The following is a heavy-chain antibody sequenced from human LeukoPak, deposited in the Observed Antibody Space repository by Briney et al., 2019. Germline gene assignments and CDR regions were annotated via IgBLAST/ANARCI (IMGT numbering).Heavy chain of an antibody. Sequence: SETLSLTCAVYGGSFSGYYWSWDRQPPGKGLEWIGEINDGGSTSYNPSLKSRVTISVDTSKKQFSLKLNSVTAADTAVYYCTRGVPGYWGQGTLVTVSS. J-gene: IGHJ4*02. CDR1: GGSFSGYY. D-gene: IGHD1-1*01. CDR3: TRGVPGY. CDR2: INDGGST. V-gene: IGHV4-34*01.